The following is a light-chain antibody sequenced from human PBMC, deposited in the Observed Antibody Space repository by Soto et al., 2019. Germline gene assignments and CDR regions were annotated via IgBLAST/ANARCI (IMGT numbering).Light chain of an antibody. J-gene: IGLJ3*02. CDR3: QSYDSRLSGSV. CDR1: SSNIGAGYD. CDR2: GDN. Sequence: QSVLTQPPSVSGAPGQRVTISCTGSSSNIGAGYDVHWYQQLRGAAPKVLIFGDNNRPSGVPDRFSGSKSGTSASLAITGLQAEDEADYYCQSYDSRLSGSVFGGGTKLTVL. V-gene: IGLV1-40*01.